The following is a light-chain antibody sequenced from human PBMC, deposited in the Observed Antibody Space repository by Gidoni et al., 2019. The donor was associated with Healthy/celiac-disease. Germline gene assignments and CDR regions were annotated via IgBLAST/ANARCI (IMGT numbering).Light chain of an antibody. CDR1: QGISSY. Sequence: AIRLTQSSSSLSASTGDRVTITCRACQGISSYLAWYQQKPGKAPKLLIYAASTLQSGVPSRFSGSGSGTDFTLTISCLQSEDFATYSCQQYYSYPRGFXQXTKVEIK. V-gene: IGKV1-8*01. J-gene: IGKJ1*01. CDR3: QQYYSYPRG. CDR2: AAS.